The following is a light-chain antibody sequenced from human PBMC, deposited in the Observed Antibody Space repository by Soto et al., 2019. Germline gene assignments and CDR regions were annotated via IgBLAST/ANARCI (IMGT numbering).Light chain of an antibody. CDR3: QQYGSSPPT. J-gene: IGKJ1*01. CDR1: QSVSTNY. CDR2: GAS. V-gene: IGKV3-20*01. Sequence: EIVLTQSPGTLSLSPGERATLSCRASQSVSTNYLAWYQRKPGQAPRLLIYGASSRATDIPNRFSGSGSGTDFTLTITRLKAEDFAVYYCQQYGSSPPTFGQGIKVEMK.